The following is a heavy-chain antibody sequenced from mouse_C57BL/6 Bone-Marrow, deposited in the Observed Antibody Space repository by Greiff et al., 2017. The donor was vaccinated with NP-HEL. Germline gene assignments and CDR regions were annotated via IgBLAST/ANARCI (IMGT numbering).Heavy chain of an antibody. CDR3: ARRYYYGSRGYMDD. J-gene: IGHJ4*01. CDR2: IYPGGGNT. V-gene: IGHV1-63*01. D-gene: IGHD1-1*01. CDR1: GYTFTNYG. Sequence: VQLQQSGAELVRPGASVKLSCKASGYTFTNYGIGWVKQRPGHGLEWIGDIYPGGGNTYYNEKFKGKATLTADKSSSTAYMQLSSLTSEDSAIYYCARRYYYGSRGYMDDWGKGTSVTVSS.